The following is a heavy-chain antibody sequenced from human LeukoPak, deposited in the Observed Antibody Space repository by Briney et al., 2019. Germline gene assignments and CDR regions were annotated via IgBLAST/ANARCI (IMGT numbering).Heavy chain of an antibody. D-gene: IGHD6-19*01. CDR3: AKKGYSFGWRDSYYFDY. V-gene: IGHV3-30*02. Sequence: PGGSLRLSCAACGFTFSDYGMHWVRQAPGKGLEWVAFLRSDGSNKYYADSVKGRFTISRDNSKNTLYLQMNSLRAEDTAVYYCAKKGYSFGWRDSYYFDYWGQGTLVTVSS. CDR2: LRSDGSNK. CDR1: GFTFSDYG. J-gene: IGHJ4*02.